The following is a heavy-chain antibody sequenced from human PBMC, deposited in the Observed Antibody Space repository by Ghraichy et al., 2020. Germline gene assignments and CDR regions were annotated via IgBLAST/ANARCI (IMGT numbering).Heavy chain of an antibody. D-gene: IGHD6-6*01. CDR1: GGSISIYY. J-gene: IGHJ3*02. V-gene: IGHV4-59*01. CDR3: ARETSSSAGYDAFDI. Sequence: SETLSLTCTVSGGSISIYYWSWIRQPPGKGLEWIGYIYYSGSTNYNPSLKSRVTISVDTSKNQFSLKLSSVTAADTAVYYCARETSSSAGYDAFDIWGQGTMVTVSS. CDR2: IYYSGST.